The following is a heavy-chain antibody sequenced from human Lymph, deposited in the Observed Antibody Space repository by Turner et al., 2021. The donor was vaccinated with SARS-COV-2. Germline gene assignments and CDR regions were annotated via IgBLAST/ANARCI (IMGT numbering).Heavy chain of an antibody. J-gene: IGHJ6*02. CDR3: ARITVIYDFWSGYYKYYYVMDV. D-gene: IGHD3-3*01. CDR2: ISAYNGNT. Sequence: QVQLVQSGAEVKKPGASVKVPCKASGYTFTSYGISWVRQAPGQGLEWMGWISAYNGNTNYAQKLQGRVTMTTDTSTSTAYMELRSLRSDDTAVYYCARITVIYDFWSGYYKYYYVMDVWGQGTTVTVSS. V-gene: IGHV1-18*04. CDR1: GYTFTSYG.